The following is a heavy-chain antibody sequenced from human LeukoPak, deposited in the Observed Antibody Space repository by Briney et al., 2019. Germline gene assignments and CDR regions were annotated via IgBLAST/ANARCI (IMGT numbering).Heavy chain of an antibody. Sequence: PGGSLRLSCAASGFTFSTHAMRWVRQAPGKGPECISGISGDSVYIYYADSVKGRFTISRDNAKNSLYLQMNSLRAEDTAVYYCAREAPALRGLFDYWGQGTLVTVSS. D-gene: IGHD3-16*01. CDR2: ISGDSVYI. J-gene: IGHJ4*02. V-gene: IGHV3-21*01. CDR3: AREAPALRGLFDY. CDR1: GFTFSTHA.